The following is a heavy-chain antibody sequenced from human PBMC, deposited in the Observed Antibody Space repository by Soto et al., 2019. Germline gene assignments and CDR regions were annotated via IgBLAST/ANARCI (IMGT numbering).Heavy chain of an antibody. J-gene: IGHJ4*02. CDR3: ARESGSHAALSY. V-gene: IGHV3-21*06. Sequence: EVQLVESGGGLVKPGGPLRLFCAASGFTFSSYSLNWVRQAPGKGLEWVSSISDNSRYIYYADSVKGRFTISRDNAKNSLYLQMNSLRVEDTGVYYCARESGSHAALSYWGQGTLVTVSS. D-gene: IGHD1-26*01. CDR2: ISDNSRYI. CDR1: GFTFSSYS.